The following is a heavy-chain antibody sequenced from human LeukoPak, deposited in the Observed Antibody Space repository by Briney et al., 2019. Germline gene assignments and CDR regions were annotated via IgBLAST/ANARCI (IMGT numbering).Heavy chain of an antibody. CDR1: GGSISSYY. CDR2: IFHSGST. V-gene: IGHV4-59*01. CDR3: AREITHCSGGICYFYYFDY. Sequence: SETLSLTCTVSGGSISSYYWSWIRQPPGKGLEWIGYIFHSGSTKYNPSLKSRVTISVDTSKNQFSLKLTSVTAADTAVYYCAREITHCSGGICYFYYFDYWGQGTLVTVSS. J-gene: IGHJ4*02. D-gene: IGHD2-15*01.